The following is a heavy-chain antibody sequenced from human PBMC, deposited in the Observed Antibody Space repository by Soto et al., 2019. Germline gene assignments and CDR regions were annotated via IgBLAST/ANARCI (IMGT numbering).Heavy chain of an antibody. J-gene: IGHJ3*01. D-gene: IGHD1-20*01. V-gene: IGHV4-4*02. CDR3: AKVVLPITLGAFDA. CDR1: GGSISSSHW. Sequence: QVQLQESGPGLVKPSGTLSLTCAVSGGSISSSHWWPWVRQSPGKGLEYIGEISHSGTSNANPSLKTRVTLSVDTSKNHFSLTLTSVTAADTAFYYCAKVVLPITLGAFDAWGQGTLVLVSS. CDR2: ISHSGTS.